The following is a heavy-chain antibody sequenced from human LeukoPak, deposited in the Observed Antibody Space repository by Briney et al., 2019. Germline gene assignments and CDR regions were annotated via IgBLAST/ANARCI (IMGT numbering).Heavy chain of an antibody. D-gene: IGHD6-6*01. CDR1: GYTLTELS. CDR2: FDPEDGET. J-gene: IGHJ4*02. V-gene: IGHV1-24*01. Sequence: ASVKVSCKVSGYTLTELSMHWVRQAPGKGLEWMGGFDPEDGETIYAQKFQGRVTMTEDTSTDTAYMELSSLRSEDTAVYYCATLVEYSSSSWVFDYWGQGTLVTVSS. CDR3: ATLVEYSSSSWVFDY.